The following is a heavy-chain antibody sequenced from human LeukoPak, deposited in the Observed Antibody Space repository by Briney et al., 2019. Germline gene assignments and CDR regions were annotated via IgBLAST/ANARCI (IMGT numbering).Heavy chain of an antibody. CDR3: ARLPDSGRYSPDHFDY. V-gene: IGHV5-51*01. D-gene: IGHD3-10*01. CDR1: GYSFTNYW. Sequence: GESLKISCKGSGYSFTNYWIGWVRQLAGRGLEWMGVIYSGDGDTKYSPSFQAQVTISADTSISTAYLQWNSLKASDTAVYYCARLPDSGRYSPDHFDYWGQGTLVTVSS. J-gene: IGHJ4*02. CDR2: IYSGDGDT.